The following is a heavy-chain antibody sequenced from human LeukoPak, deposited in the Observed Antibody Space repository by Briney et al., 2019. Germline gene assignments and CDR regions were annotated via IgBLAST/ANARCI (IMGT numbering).Heavy chain of an antibody. V-gene: IGHV4-39*01. Sequence: SETLSLTCTVSGGSISSSSYYWGWIRQPPGKGLEWIGSIYYSGSTYYNPSLKSRVTISVDTSKNQFSLKLSSVTAADTAVYYCARGPGFRYSSGYWGQGTLVTVSS. CDR3: ARGPGFRYSSGY. J-gene: IGHJ4*02. D-gene: IGHD6-19*01. CDR2: IYYSGST. CDR1: GGSISSSSYY.